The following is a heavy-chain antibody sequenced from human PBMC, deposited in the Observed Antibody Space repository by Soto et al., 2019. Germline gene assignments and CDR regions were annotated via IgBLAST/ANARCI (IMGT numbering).Heavy chain of an antibody. J-gene: IGHJ4*02. CDR1: GGSISSGGHY. CDR2: IYYRGNT. CDR3: ARHRDTRIPYLLPDY. D-gene: IGHD2-2*01. Sequence: PSETLSLTCTVSGGSISSGGHYWGWIRQPPGKGLEWIGNIYYRGNTYYNPSLRSRVTISVDTSKNQFSLMVTSLTAADTAVYYCARHRDTRIPYLLPDYWAKGILVTVSS. V-gene: IGHV4-39*01.